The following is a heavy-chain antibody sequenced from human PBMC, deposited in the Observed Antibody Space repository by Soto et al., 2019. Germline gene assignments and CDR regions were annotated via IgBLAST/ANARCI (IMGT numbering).Heavy chain of an antibody. CDR3: ARGDIGSGSYYSAFDI. D-gene: IGHD1-26*01. Sequence: ASAKVSCKASGYTFTGYYMHWVRQAPGQGLEWMGWINPNSGGTNYAQKFQGWVTMTRDTSISTAYMELSRLRSDDTAVYYCARGDIGSGSYYSAFDIWGQGTMVTVSS. V-gene: IGHV1-2*04. CDR1: GYTFTGYY. CDR2: INPNSGGT. J-gene: IGHJ3*02.